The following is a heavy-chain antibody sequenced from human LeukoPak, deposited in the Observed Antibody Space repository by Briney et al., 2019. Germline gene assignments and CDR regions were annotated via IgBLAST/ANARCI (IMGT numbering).Heavy chain of an antibody. J-gene: IGHJ4*02. V-gene: IGHV3-33*06. Sequence: GRSLRLSCAASGFIFRNYGIHWVRQAPGKGLEWVAAIWYDGSNKYYADSVKGRFTISRDNSKNTLYLQMNSLRAEDTAVYYCAKALGGYSSSWKEVDSWGQGTLVTVSS. CDR1: GFIFRNYG. D-gene: IGHD6-13*01. CDR3: AKALGGYSSSWKEVDS. CDR2: IWYDGSNK.